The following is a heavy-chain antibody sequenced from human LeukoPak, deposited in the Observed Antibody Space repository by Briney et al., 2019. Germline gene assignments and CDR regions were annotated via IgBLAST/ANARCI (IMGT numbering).Heavy chain of an antibody. V-gene: IGHV3-7*01. Sequence: GGSLRLSCAASGFTFSSYWMSWVRQAPGKGLEWVANIKQDGSEKYYVDSVKGRFTISRDNAKNSLYLQMNSLRAEDTAVYYCARSGAAAVEAAFDIWGQGTMLTVSS. D-gene: IGHD6-13*01. CDR1: GFTFSSYW. CDR3: ARSGAAAVEAAFDI. CDR2: IKQDGSEK. J-gene: IGHJ3*02.